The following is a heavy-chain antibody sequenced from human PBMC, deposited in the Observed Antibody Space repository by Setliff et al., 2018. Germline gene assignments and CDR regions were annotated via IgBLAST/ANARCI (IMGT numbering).Heavy chain of an antibody. D-gene: IGHD2-2*03. Sequence: ASVKVSCKASGYSFPSYGISWVRQAPGQGLEWMGWVSAYNGFIIYAQMFQGRVIMTTDTSTSTAYMELRSLRSDDTAVYYCARGPVDFVVVPAAAVFDFWGQGTLVTVSS. CDR1: GYSFPSYG. V-gene: IGHV1-18*01. CDR2: VSAYNGFI. CDR3: ARGPVDFVVVPAAAVFDF. J-gene: IGHJ4*02.